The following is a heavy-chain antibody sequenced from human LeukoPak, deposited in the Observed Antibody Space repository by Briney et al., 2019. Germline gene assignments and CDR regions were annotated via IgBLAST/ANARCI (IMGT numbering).Heavy chain of an antibody. D-gene: IGHD3-9*01. V-gene: IGHV3-21*01. CDR2: ISSGSNYI. CDR1: GFTFTSYT. CDR3: ARDITFYDILPGGFDL. J-gene: IGHJ3*01. Sequence: PGGSLRLSCAASGFTFTSYTMNWVRQAPGKGLEWVSSISSGSNYIYYADSVKGRFTISRDNAKNSLYLQMNSLRAEDTAVYFCARDITFYDILPGGFDLWGQGTMVTVSS.